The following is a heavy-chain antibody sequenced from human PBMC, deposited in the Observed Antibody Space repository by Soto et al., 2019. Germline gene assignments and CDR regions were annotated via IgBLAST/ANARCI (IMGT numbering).Heavy chain of an antibody. J-gene: IGHJ4*02. CDR3: AKGRNSGSGGYFDY. V-gene: IGHV3-9*01. CDR1: GFTFDDYA. Sequence: GGSLRLSCAASGFTFDDYAMHWVRQAPGKGLDWVSGISWNSESIGYADSVKGRFTISRDNAKNSLFLQMNSLRAEDTAFYYCAKGRNSGSGGYFDYWGQGIQVTVSS. D-gene: IGHD3-10*01. CDR2: ISWNSESI.